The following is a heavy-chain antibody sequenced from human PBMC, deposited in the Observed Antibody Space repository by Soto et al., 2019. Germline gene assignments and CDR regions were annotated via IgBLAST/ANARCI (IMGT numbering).Heavy chain of an antibody. CDR3: AKGLRPGSSGYGDEMYFDFDY. D-gene: IGHD3-22*01. Sequence: EVQLLESGGGLVQPGGSLRLSCAASGFTFSSYAMSWVRQAPGKGLEWVSASSGSGGSTYYAVSVKGRFTIPRDNSKNPCYLQMNSLRAEYTAVYYCAKGLRPGSSGYGDEMYFDFDYWGKGTLVTVSS. J-gene: IGHJ4*02. V-gene: IGHV3-23*01. CDR2: SSGSGGST. CDR1: GFTFSSYA.